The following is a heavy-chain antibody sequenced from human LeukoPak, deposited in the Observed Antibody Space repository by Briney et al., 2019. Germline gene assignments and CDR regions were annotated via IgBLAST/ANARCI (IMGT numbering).Heavy chain of an antibody. V-gene: IGHV1-2*02. CDR2: INPNSGGT. Sequence: ASGKVSCKASGYAVTCYHMHWMRQAPGQGLEWMGWINPNSGGTNYAQKFQGRVSMTRDTSINTAYLELRRLSSDATAVSYYSGDLVRGVILRSVLEYWGQRTMVTVSS. CDR3: SGDLVRGVILRSVLEY. D-gene: IGHD3-10*01. CDR1: GYAVTCYH. J-gene: IGHJ4*02.